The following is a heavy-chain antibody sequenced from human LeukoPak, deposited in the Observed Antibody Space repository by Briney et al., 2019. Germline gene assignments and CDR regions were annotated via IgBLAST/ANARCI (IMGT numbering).Heavy chain of an antibody. J-gene: IGHJ4*02. D-gene: IGHD2-15*01. Sequence: GGSLRLSCAASGFTFNSYSMNWVRQAPGKGLEWVSSISGSNSYIYYADSMKGRFTISRDNAKNSLYLQMNSLRAEDTAVYYCARDRGGYYFDYWGQGTLVTVSS. CDR2: ISGSNSYI. V-gene: IGHV3-21*01. CDR3: ARDRGGYYFDY. CDR1: GFTFNSYS.